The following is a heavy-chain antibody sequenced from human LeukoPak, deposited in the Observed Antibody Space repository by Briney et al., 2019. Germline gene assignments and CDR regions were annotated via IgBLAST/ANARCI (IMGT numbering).Heavy chain of an antibody. Sequence: PGGSLRLSCTASGFTLGSHDMHWVRHIPGQGLEWVAAVWSGVHAFFADSVQGRFTVSREDARNSLYLQMNSLRAGDTAVYYCVREARGYHYTDFDYWGQGTLVTVSS. CDR3: VREARGYHYTDFDY. CDR1: GFTLGSHD. CDR2: VWSGVHA. D-gene: IGHD5-18*01. V-gene: IGHV3-13*01. J-gene: IGHJ4*02.